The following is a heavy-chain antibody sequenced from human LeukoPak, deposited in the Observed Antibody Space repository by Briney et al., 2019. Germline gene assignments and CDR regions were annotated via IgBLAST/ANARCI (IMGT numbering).Heavy chain of an antibody. CDR3: ATGLSRITILEN. V-gene: IGHV4-4*07. CDR2: ISTSGST. D-gene: IGHD3-3*01. Sequence: SETLSLTCTVSGGSISSYYWSWIRRPAGKGPEWIGRISTSGSTNYSPSLKSRVSMSVDTSKNQFSLKLNSVTAADTAVYYCATGLSRITILENWGQGTLVTVSS. J-gene: IGHJ4*02. CDR1: GGSISSYY.